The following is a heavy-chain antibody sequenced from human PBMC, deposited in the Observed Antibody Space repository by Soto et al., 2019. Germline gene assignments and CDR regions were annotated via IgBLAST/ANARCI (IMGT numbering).Heavy chain of an antibody. D-gene: IGHD2-2*01. CDR2: IYPGDSDT. V-gene: IGHV5-51*01. Sequence: GESLKISCKGSGYSFTSYWIGWVRQMPGKGLEWMGIIYPGDSDTRYSPSFQGQVTISADKSISTAYLQWSSLKASDTATYYCARLRWGYCSSTSCYYYYGMDVWGQGTTVTVSS. J-gene: IGHJ6*02. CDR3: ARLRWGYCSSTSCYYYYGMDV. CDR1: GYSFTSYW.